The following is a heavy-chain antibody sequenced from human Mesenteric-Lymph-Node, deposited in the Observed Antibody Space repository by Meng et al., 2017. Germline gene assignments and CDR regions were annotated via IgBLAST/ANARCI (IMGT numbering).Heavy chain of an antibody. Sequence: GESLKISCAASGFTVSSNYMSWVRQAPGKGLEWVSAISGSGGSTYYADSVKGRFTISRDNSKNTLYLQMNSLRAEDTAVYYCAKDVVGATLYFDYWGQGTLVTVSS. V-gene: IGHV3-23*01. CDR1: GFTVSSNY. CDR3: AKDVVGATLYFDY. CDR2: ISGSGGST. J-gene: IGHJ4*02. D-gene: IGHD1-26*01.